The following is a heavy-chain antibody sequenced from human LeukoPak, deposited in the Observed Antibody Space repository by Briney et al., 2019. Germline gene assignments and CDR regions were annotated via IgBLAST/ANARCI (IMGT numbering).Heavy chain of an antibody. CDR1: VFTFSSYN. V-gene: IGHV3-48*01. Sequence: PGGSLRLSCAASVFTFSSYNMNWVRQAPGKGLDWVSFISSSGSSITYADSVKGRFTISRDNVKNSLYLQMNSLRAEDTAVYYCVRRKAHSDGEFDYWGQGTLVTVSS. CDR2: ISSSGSSI. CDR3: VRRKAHSDGEFDY. J-gene: IGHJ4*02. D-gene: IGHD3-10*01.